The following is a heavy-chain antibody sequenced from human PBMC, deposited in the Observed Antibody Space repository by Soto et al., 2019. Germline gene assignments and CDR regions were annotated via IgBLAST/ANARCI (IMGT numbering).Heavy chain of an antibody. Sequence: SVKVSFKASSGTLKNYAINWVRQAPGQGLEWMGGILPVSAPPDYAQKFQGRVSITADHSTSTVYMELSRLKSDDTAVYFCATDSNYDVSNSFWGQGTLVTVSS. D-gene: IGHD3-3*01. CDR3: ATDSNYDVSNSF. V-gene: IGHV1-69*13. CDR2: ILPVSAPP. CDR1: SGTLKNYA. J-gene: IGHJ4*02.